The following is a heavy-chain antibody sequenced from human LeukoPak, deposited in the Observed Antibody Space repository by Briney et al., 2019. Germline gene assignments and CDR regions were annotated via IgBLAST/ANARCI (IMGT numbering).Heavy chain of an antibody. CDR1: GFTFSSYA. Sequence: GGSLRLSCAASGFTFSSYAMSWVRQAPGKGLEWVSAISGSGGSTYYADSVKGRFTISRDSSKNTLYLQMNSLRAEDTAVYYCALVVVRYYFDYWGQGTLVTVSS. D-gene: IGHD2-2*01. CDR3: ALVVVRYYFDY. V-gene: IGHV3-23*01. CDR2: ISGSGGST. J-gene: IGHJ4*02.